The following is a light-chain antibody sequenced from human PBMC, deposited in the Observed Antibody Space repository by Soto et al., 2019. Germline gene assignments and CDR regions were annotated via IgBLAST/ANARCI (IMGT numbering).Light chain of an antibody. Sequence: DIQMTQSPSTLSASVGDRVTITCRASQSISSWLAWYQQKPGKAPKLLIYDASSLESGVPSRFSGSGSGTEFTLTISSLLPDDFATYYCQQYNSYSPRYTFGQGTKVDIK. CDR1: QSISSW. CDR2: DAS. J-gene: IGKJ2*01. CDR3: QQYNSYSPRYT. V-gene: IGKV1-5*01.